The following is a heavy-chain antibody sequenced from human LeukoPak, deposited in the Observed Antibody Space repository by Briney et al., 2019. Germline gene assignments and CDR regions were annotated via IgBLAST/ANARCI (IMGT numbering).Heavy chain of an antibody. J-gene: IGHJ4*02. Sequence: GGSLRLSCAASGFTFRGFLMSWVRQAPGKGLEWVANIKQDGSEKYYADSVKGRFTISRDNTKNSLSLQMNSLRAEDTAVYYCARAGSNWNYVYWGQGTLVTVSS. D-gene: IGHD1-7*01. CDR2: IKQDGSEK. CDR1: GFTFRGFL. V-gene: IGHV3-7*01. CDR3: ARAGSNWNYVY.